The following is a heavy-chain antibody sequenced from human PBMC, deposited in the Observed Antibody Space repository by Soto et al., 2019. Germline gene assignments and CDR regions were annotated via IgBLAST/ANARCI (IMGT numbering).Heavy chain of an antibody. D-gene: IGHD3-10*01. J-gene: IGHJ4*02. V-gene: IGHV3-48*02. CDR3: APAGPSGSYFVY. Sequence: GGSLRISCAASGFTFSSYSMNWVRQAPGKGLEWVSYISGNSNNIYYADSVKGRFTISRDNAKNSLYLQMNSLRDEDTAVYYCAPAGPSGSYFVYWGQGTLVTVSS. CDR2: ISGNSNNI. CDR1: GFTFSSYS.